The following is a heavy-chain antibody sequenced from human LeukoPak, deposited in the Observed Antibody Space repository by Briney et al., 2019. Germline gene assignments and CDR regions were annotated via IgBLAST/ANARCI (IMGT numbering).Heavy chain of an antibody. Sequence: GGSLRLSCAASGFTFDDYGMSWVRQAPGKGLEWVSGINWNGGSTGYADSVKGRFTFSRDKSKNTLFLQMDSLRPEDSAVYYCASDPRDGGQNVWGKGTTVIVSS. CDR3: ASDPRDGGQNV. D-gene: IGHD5-24*01. V-gene: IGHV3-20*04. CDR2: INWNGGST. CDR1: GFTFDDYG. J-gene: IGHJ6*04.